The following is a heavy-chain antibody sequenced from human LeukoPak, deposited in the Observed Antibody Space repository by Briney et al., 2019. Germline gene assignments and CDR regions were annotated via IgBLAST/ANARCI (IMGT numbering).Heavy chain of an antibody. Sequence: PSETLSLTCTDSGGSTTSYYWSSIRQPAGKGLEWIGCIYTSGSTNYNPALKSRVTMSVDTSKNQFSLKLSSVTAADTAVYYCARGEWFLGYWGQGTLVTVSS. CDR2: IYTSGST. J-gene: IGHJ4*02. D-gene: IGHD3-3*01. V-gene: IGHV4-4*07. CDR3: ARGEWFLGY. CDR1: GGSTTSYY.